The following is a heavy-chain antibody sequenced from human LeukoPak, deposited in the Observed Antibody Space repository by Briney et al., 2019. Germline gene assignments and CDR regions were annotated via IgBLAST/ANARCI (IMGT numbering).Heavy chain of an antibody. CDR2: IYHSGST. V-gene: IGHV4-38-2*02. D-gene: IGHD2-2*01. CDR3: ARVDGVVPAAQYAFDI. J-gene: IGHJ3*02. Sequence: SETLSLTCTVSGYSISSGYYWGWIRQPPGKGLEWIGIIYHSGSTYYNPSIKSRVTISVDTSKNQFSLKLSFVTAADTAVYYCARVDGVVPAAQYAFDIWGQGTMVTVSS. CDR1: GYSISSGYY.